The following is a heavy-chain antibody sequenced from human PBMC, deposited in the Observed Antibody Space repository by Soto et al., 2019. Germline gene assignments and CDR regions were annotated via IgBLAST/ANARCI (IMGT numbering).Heavy chain of an antibody. CDR3: ARSQGSSTSLEIYYYYYYGMDV. V-gene: IGHV1-69*01. CDR2: IIPIPGTA. J-gene: IGHJ6*02. CDR1: GGTFGSYA. Sequence: QVPLVQSGAEVKKPGSSVKVSCKASGGTFGSYAISWVRQAPGQGLEWMGGIIPIPGTANYAQKFQGRVTIAADESTSTAYRELSSLRSEDTAVYYCARSQGSSTSLEIYYYYYYGMDVWGQGTTVTVSS. D-gene: IGHD2-2*01.